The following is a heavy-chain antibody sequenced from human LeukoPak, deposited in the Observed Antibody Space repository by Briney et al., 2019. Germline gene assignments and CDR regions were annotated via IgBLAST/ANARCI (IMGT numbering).Heavy chain of an antibody. Sequence: ETLSLTCSVSGGSISGYFWSWIRQPPGKGLEWVSAISGSGGSTYYADSVKGRFTISRDNSKNTLYLQMNSLRAEDTALYYCAKSGSSSNHYYGMDVWGQGTTVTVSS. CDR1: GGSISGYF. J-gene: IGHJ6*02. CDR3: AKSGSSSNHYYGMDV. V-gene: IGHV3-23*01. D-gene: IGHD6-6*01. CDR2: ISGSGGST.